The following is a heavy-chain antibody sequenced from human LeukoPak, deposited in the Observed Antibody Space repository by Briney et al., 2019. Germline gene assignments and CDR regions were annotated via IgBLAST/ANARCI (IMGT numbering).Heavy chain of an antibody. CDR3: ARGRWLQFSD. D-gene: IGHD5-24*01. V-gene: IGHV4-39*07. CDR1: GGSISSSSYF. CDR2: IYYSGST. Sequence: NASETLSLTCTVSGGSISSSSYFWGWIRQPPGKGLEWIASIYYSGSTYYNPSLKSRVTISLDTSKNQFSLKLSSVTAADTAIYYCARGRWLQFSDWGPGTLVTVSS. J-gene: IGHJ4*02.